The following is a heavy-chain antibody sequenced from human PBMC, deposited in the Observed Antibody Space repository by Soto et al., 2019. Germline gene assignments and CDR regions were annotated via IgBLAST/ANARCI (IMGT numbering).Heavy chain of an antibody. V-gene: IGHV3-30*18. J-gene: IGHJ4*02. Sequence: QVQLVESGGGVVQPGRSLRLSCAASGFTFSSYGMHWVRQAPGKGLEWVAVISYDGSNKYYADSVKGRFTISRDNSKNTLYLQMNSLRAEDTAVYYCAKDYYDSSGYGIHYWGQGTLVPGSS. CDR1: GFTFSSYG. CDR3: AKDYYDSSGYGIHY. CDR2: ISYDGSNK. D-gene: IGHD3-22*01.